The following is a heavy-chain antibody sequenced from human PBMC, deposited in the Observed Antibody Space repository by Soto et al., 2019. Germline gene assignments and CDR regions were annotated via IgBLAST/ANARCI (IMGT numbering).Heavy chain of an antibody. CDR1: GLIVSNYW. CDR2: IKSDGTT. V-gene: IGHV3-74*01. Sequence: GTLRLSCAASGLIVSNYWMTWVRQAPGKGLVWVSHIKSDGTTSYADSVEGRFTVSRDDAKNTFYLQMNGLRAEETAVYYCAKDRGEEGLKFLEWFGGMDVWDHGITVTVSS. D-gene: IGHD3-3*01. CDR3: AKDRGEEGLKFLEWFGGMDV. J-gene: IGHJ6*02.